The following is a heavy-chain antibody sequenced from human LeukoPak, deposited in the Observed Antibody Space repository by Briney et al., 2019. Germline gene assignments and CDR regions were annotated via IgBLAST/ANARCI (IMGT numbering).Heavy chain of an antibody. V-gene: IGHV1-2*02. Sequence: GASVKVSCKASGYTFTGYYMHWVRQAPGQGLEWMGWINPNSGGTNYAQNLQGRVTLTTDTSTSTAYMELRSLRSDDTAVYYCAKHSTWSIYGMDVWGQGTTVTVSS. CDR1: GYTFTGYY. CDR3: AKHSTWSIYGMDV. D-gene: IGHD6-6*01. CDR2: INPNSGGT. J-gene: IGHJ6*02.